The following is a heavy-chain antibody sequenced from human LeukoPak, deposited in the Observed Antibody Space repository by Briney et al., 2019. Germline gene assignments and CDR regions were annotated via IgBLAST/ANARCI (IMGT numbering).Heavy chain of an antibody. Sequence: AGGSLRLSCAASGLSFSSFAMSWVRQAPARGLEWLSSMKGTGETFYEASVRGRFTLSRDDSRNTVYLQLNNLRVEDTAVYYCARASWVSSADAVRWGQGTVVTVSS. D-gene: IGHD3-16*01. CDR2: MKGTGET. CDR3: ARASWVSSADAVR. V-gene: IGHV3-23*01. CDR1: GLSFSSFA. J-gene: IGHJ4*02.